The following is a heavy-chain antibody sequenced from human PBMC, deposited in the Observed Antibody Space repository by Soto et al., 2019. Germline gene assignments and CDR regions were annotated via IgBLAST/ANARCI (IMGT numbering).Heavy chain of an antibody. D-gene: IGHD5-12*01. CDR2: ISGSGGST. CDR3: AKDQFRVATSDY. CDR1: GFIFSSYA. J-gene: IGHJ4*02. Sequence: SSAACGFIFSSYAMSWVSKTPGKGLEWVSAISGSGGSTYYADSVKGRFTISRDNSKNKLYLQMNSLRAEDTAVYYCAKDQFRVATSDYWGQGTLVTVSS. V-gene: IGHV3-23*01.